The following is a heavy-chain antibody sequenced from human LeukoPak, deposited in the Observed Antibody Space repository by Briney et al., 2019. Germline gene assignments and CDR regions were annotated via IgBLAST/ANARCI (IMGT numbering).Heavy chain of an antibody. CDR2: ISGSGGST. Sequence: HPGGSLRLXCAASGFTFSSYAMSWVRQAPGKGLEWVSAISGSGGSTYYADSVKGRFTISRDNSKNTLYLQMNSLRAEDTAVYYCAKDLEVGRWELIIDYWGQGTLVTVSS. CDR1: GFTFSSYA. CDR3: AKDLEVGRWELIIDY. V-gene: IGHV3-23*01. D-gene: IGHD1-26*01. J-gene: IGHJ4*02.